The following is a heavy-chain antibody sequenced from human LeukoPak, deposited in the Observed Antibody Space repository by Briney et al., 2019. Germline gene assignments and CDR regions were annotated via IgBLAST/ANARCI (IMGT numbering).Heavy chain of an antibody. D-gene: IGHD3-10*01. V-gene: IGHV3-33*01. CDR3: ARGITPSAFDY. CDR2: VWYDGSNK. Sequence: GGSLRLSCAASGFTFSSYGIHWVRQAPGKGLEWVAVVWYDGSNKYYADSVKGRFTISRDNSKNTLYLQMSSLRAEDSAVYYCARGITPSAFDYWGQGTLVTVSS. CDR1: GFTFSSYG. J-gene: IGHJ4*02.